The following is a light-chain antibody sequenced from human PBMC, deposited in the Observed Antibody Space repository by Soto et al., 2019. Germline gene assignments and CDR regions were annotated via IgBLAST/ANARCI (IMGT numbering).Light chain of an antibody. CDR2: RAS. J-gene: IGKJ1*01. Sequence: ILMTQSPAALSVSPGERATLSCRASQNIYSNIAWYQQRPCQPPRLLIYRASTRATGVPARFSGSGSGTEFTHTISSLESHDFAVYSCLPYHTLWAFGQGNKVEI. V-gene: IGKV3-15*01. CDR1: QNIYSN. CDR3: LPYHTLWA.